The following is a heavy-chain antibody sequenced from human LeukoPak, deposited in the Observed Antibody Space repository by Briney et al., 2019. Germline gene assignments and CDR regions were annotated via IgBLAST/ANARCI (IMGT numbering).Heavy chain of an antibody. V-gene: IGHV4-34*01. D-gene: IGHD2-2*03. CDR2: INHSGST. J-gene: IGHJ5*02. CDR1: GGSFSGYY. CDR3: ASGGYCDSASCLTLNWFDP. Sequence: SETLSLTCAVYGGSFSGYYWSWVRQSPEKGLEWIGEINHSGSTNYNPYLKRRVSISIDTSKNQFSLRLRSVTAADTAVYYCASGGYCDSASCLTLNWFDPWGQGTLVTVSS.